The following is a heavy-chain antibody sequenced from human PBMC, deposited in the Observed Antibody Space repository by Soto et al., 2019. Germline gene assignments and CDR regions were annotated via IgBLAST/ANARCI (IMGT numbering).Heavy chain of an antibody. J-gene: IGHJ3*02. D-gene: IGHD1-1*01. V-gene: IGHV3-33*01. Sequence: QVQLVESGGGVVQPGRSLRLSCVASGFTFSTYGMHWVRQAPGKGLEWVAMTWNDGSNKYYADSVKDRFTISRDNSKNTLYLQMNNLRDEDSAVYYCTTELNDMQAFDIWGRGTMVTVSS. CDR1: GFTFSTYG. CDR2: TWNDGSNK. CDR3: TTELNDMQAFDI.